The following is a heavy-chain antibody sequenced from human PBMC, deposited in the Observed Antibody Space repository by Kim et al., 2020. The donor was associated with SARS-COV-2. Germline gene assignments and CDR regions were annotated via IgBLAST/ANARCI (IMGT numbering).Heavy chain of an antibody. CDR1: GYSFTSYW. CDR3: ARRGSSGYYFRSAFDI. D-gene: IGHD3-22*01. CDR2: IYPGDSDT. Sequence: GESLKISCKGSGYSFTSYWIGWVRQMPGKGLEWMGIIYPGDSDTRYSPSFQGQVTISADKSISTAYLQWSSLKASDTAMYYCARRGSSGYYFRSAFDIWGQGTMVTVSS. J-gene: IGHJ3*02. V-gene: IGHV5-51*01.